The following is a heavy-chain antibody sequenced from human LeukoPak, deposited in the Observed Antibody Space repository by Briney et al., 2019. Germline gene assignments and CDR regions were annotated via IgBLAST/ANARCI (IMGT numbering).Heavy chain of an antibody. CDR1: GGTFSSYA. D-gene: IGHD4-17*01. J-gene: IGHJ4*02. CDR2: IIPIFGTA. V-gene: IGHV1-69*13. CDR3: ARDFLGYGDYDGVDY. Sequence: ASVKVSCKASGGTFSSYAISWVRQAPGQGLEWMGGIIPIFGTANYAQKFQGRVTITADESTSTAYMELSSLRSEDTAVYYCARDFLGYGDYDGVDYWGQGTLVTVSS.